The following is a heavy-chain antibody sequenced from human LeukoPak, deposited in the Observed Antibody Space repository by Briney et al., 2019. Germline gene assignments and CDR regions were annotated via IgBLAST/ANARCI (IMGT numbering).Heavy chain of an antibody. CDR2: ISSNGGST. D-gene: IGHD5-18*01. CDR1: GFTFSSYV. Sequence: GGSLRLSCAASGFTFSSYVMYWVRQAPGKGLEYVSAISSNGGSTYYANSVKGRFTISRDNSKNTLYLQMGSLRAEDMAVYYCAREGYSRYYYYYMDVWGKGTTVTVSS. J-gene: IGHJ6*03. CDR3: AREGYSRYYYYYMDV. V-gene: IGHV3-64*01.